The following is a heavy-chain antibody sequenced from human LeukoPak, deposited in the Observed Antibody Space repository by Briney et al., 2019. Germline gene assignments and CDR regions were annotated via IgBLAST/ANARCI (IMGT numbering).Heavy chain of an antibody. CDR1: GGSISSGDYY. V-gene: IGHV4-30-4*01. CDR2: IYYTGST. CDR3: ATLPAY. J-gene: IGHJ4*02. Sequence: PSHSLLVTCNVSGGSISSGDYYWRLIRQPPGKGLEWIGYIYYTGSTYYNPSLKSRLTISVDTSKNQFSLKLYSVTAADTAVYYCATLPAYWGQGILVTVSS.